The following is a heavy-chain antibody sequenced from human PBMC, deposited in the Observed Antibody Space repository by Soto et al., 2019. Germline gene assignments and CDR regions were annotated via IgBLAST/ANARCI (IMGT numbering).Heavy chain of an antibody. CDR3: ARDHRDWAHAFDI. CDR1: GYTFSDHY. J-gene: IGHJ3*02. Sequence: GASVKVSCKASGYTFSDHYMHWVRQAPGQGLEWMGWINPNNGGTNYAQKFQGWVTLTRDTSTSTAYMELSRLRSDDTAVYYCARDHRDWAHAFDIWGQGTMVTVSS. D-gene: IGHD3-9*01. CDR2: INPNNGGT. V-gene: IGHV1-2*04.